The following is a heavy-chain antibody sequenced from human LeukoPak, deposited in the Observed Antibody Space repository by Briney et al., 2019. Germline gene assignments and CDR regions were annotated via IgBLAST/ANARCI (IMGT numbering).Heavy chain of an antibody. CDR2: IYYSGST. Sequence: SQTLSLTCTVSGGSISSGGYYWSWIRQHPGKGLEWIGYIYYSGSTYYNPSLKSRVTISVDTSKNQFSLKLNSVTPEDTAVYYCARTVHSYYFDYWGQETLVTVSS. J-gene: IGHJ4*02. V-gene: IGHV4-31*03. CDR3: ARTVHSYYFDY. CDR1: GGSISSGGYY. D-gene: IGHD4-17*01.